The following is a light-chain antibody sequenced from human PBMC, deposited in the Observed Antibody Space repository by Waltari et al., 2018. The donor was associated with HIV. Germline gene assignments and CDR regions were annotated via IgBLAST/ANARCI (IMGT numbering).Light chain of an antibody. Sequence: SSELTQGPAVSVALGQTVRITCQEDSLRFYYASWYQQKPGQAPVLVIYGRNNRPSGIPARFSGSRSGNTASLTITGAQAEDEADYYCNSRDRSGYLHVLFGGGTKLTVL. CDR3: NSRDRSGYLHVL. V-gene: IGLV3-19*01. CDR1: SLRFYY. J-gene: IGLJ2*01. CDR2: GRN.